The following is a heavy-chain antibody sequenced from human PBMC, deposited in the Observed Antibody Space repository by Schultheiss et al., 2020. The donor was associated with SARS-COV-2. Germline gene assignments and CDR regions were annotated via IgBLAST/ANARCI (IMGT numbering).Heavy chain of an antibody. D-gene: IGHD2-2*02. CDR2: ISSNGGST. J-gene: IGHJ5*02. CDR1: GFTFSSYG. Sequence: GGSLRLSCAASGFTFSSYGMHWVRQAPGKGLEYVSAISSNGGSTYYADSVKGRFTISRDNSKNTLYLQMSSLRAEDTAVYYCEGYCSSTSCYTVPAWGQGTLVTVSS. V-gene: IGHV3-64D*09. CDR3: EGYCSSTSCYTVPA.